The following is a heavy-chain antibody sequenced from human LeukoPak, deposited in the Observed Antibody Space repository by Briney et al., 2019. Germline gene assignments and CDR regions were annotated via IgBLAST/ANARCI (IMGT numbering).Heavy chain of an antibody. CDR3: ARGYCTNGVCYHSIDAFDI. J-gene: IGHJ3*02. D-gene: IGHD2-8*01. CDR1: GFTFSSYA. CDR2: ISYDGSNK. Sequence: GRSLRLSCAASGFTFSSYAMHWVRQAPGKGLEWVAVISYDGSNKYYADSVKGRFTISRDNSKNTLYLQMNSLRAEDTAVYYCARGYCTNGVCYHSIDAFDIWGQGTMVTVSS. V-gene: IGHV3-30*04.